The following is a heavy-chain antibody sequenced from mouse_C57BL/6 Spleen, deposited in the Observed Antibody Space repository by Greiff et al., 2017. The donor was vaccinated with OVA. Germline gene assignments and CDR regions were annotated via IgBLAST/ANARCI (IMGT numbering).Heavy chain of an antibody. CDR3: TTHYYYVAY. V-gene: IGHV14-4*01. D-gene: IGHD2-4*01. J-gene: IGHJ3*01. CDR1: GFNIKDDY. CDR2: IDPENGDT. Sequence: VQLQQSGAELVRPGASVKLSCTASGFNIKDDYMHWVKQRPEQGLEWIGWIDPENGDTEYASKFQGKATITADTSSNTAYLQLSSLTSEDTAVYYCTTHYYYVAYWGQGTLVTVSA.